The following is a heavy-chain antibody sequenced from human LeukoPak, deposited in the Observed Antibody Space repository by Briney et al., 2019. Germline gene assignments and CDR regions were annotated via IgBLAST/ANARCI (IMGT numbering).Heavy chain of an antibody. J-gene: IGHJ4*02. D-gene: IGHD3-22*01. V-gene: IGHV3-23*01. CDR3: AREIDSSGYQANYFDY. Sequence: DSVKGRFTISRDNSKNTLYLQVNSLRAEDTAIYYCAREIDSSGYQANYFDYWGQGTLVTVSS.